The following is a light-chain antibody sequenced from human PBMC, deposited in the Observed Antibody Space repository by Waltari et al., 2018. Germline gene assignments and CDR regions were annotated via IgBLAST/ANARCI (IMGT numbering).Light chain of an antibody. CDR2: DVG. CDR3: TLYASSSTLV. V-gene: IGLV2-14*03. J-gene: IGLJ2*01. Sequence: QSALTQPASVSGSPGQSITISCTGISSDVGGYNYVSWYQQHPGKAPKVMIYDVGYRPSGVSSRFSGSKSGNTASLTISGLQAEDEADYYCTLYASSSTLVFGGGTKLTVL. CDR1: SSDVGGYNY.